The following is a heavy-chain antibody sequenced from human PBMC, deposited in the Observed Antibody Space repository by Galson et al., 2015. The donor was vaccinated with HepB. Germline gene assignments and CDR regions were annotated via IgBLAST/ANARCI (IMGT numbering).Heavy chain of an antibody. CDR3: ARQNSLIRGATPDDFDF. J-gene: IGHJ3*01. CDR1: GYSFTTYW. CDR2: IYPDDSDA. V-gene: IGHV5-51*01. D-gene: IGHD3-10*01. Sequence: QSGAEVKKPGESLKISCKGSGYSFTTYWIGWVRQMPGKGLEWMGIIYPDDSDARYSPSFLGQVTISADKSASAAYLQWRSLKASDTAIYYCARQNSLIRGATPDDFDFWGQGTMVTVSS.